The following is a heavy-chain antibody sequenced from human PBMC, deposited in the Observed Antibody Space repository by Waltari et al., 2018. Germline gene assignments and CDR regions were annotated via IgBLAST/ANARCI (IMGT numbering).Heavy chain of an antibody. D-gene: IGHD3-22*01. CDR1: GLPFSSYW. V-gene: IGHV3-7*01. Sequence: EVQLVESGGGLVQQGGSLRLTLAASGLPFSSYWMSWVRQAPGKGLEWVANIKQDGSDKYYVDSVKGRFTISRDNAKNSLYLQMNSLRVEDTAIYYCARLNWDVVKAFDYWGQGTLVTVSS. J-gene: IGHJ4*02. CDR3: ARLNWDVVKAFDY. CDR2: IKQDGSDK.